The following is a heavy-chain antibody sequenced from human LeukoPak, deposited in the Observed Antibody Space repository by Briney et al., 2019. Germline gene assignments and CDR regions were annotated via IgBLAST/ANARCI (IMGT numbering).Heavy chain of an antibody. J-gene: IGHJ4*02. CDR1: GFTFSSYS. V-gene: IGHV3-21*01. D-gene: IGHD1/OR15-1a*01. Sequence: PGGSLRLSCAASGFTFSSYSMNWVRQAPGKGLEWVSSISSSSSYIYYADSVKGRFTIPRDNAKNSLYLQMNSLRAEDTAVYYCARGNKAAIDYWGQGTLVTVSS. CDR3: ARGNKAAIDY. CDR2: ISSSSSYI.